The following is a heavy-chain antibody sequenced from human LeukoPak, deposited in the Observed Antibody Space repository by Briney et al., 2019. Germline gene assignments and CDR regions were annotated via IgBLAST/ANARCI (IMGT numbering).Heavy chain of an antibody. Sequence: SETLSLTCAVYGGSFSGYYWSWIRQPPGKGLEWIGEINHSGSTNYNPSLKSRVTISVDTSKNQFSLKLSSVTAADTAVYYCARAFKEYQLLSSYYYYGMDVWGQGTTVTVS. J-gene: IGHJ6*02. CDR3: ARAFKEYQLLSSYYYYGMDV. CDR1: GGSFSGYY. V-gene: IGHV4-34*01. D-gene: IGHD2-2*01. CDR2: INHSGST.